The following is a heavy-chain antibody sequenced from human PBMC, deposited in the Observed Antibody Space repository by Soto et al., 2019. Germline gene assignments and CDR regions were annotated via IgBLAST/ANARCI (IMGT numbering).Heavy chain of an antibody. Sequence: GASVKVSCKASGGTFSSYAISWVRQAPEQGPEWMGGIIPIFGTANYAQKFQGRVTITADESTSTAYMELSSLRSEDTAVYYCAGARYCSGGSCYRSLDYWGQGTLVTVSS. V-gene: IGHV1-69*13. CDR1: GGTFSSYA. CDR2: IIPIFGTA. D-gene: IGHD2-15*01. CDR3: AGARYCSGGSCYRSLDY. J-gene: IGHJ4*02.